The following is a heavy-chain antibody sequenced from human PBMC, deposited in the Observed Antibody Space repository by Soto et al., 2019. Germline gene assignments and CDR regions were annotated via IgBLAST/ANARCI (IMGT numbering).Heavy chain of an antibody. Sequence: GASVKISCKASGYTFTSYDINWVRQATGQGLEWMGWMNPNSGNTRYSQKFQGRVTITRDTSASTAYMELSSLRSEDTAVYYCAKGYCSGGSCYSWLDPWGQGTLVTVSS. CDR1: GYTFTSYD. J-gene: IGHJ5*02. CDR3: AKGYCSGGSCYSWLDP. D-gene: IGHD2-15*01. V-gene: IGHV1-8*01. CDR2: MNPNSGNT.